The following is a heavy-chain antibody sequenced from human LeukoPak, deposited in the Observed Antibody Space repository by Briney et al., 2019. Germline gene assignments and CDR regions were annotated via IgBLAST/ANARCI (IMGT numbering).Heavy chain of an antibody. CDR2: INPNSGGT. V-gene: IGHV1-2*02. D-gene: IGHD3-10*01. CDR1: GYTFTNHY. J-gene: IGHJ6*03. Sequence: ASVKVSCKASGYTFTNHYMHWVRQARGQGLEWMGWINPNSGGTNYAQKFQGRVTMTRDTSISTAYMELSRLRSDDTAVYYCARSYYYGSGSYNYYYYYMDVWGKGTTVTISS. CDR3: ARSYYYGSGSYNYYYYYMDV.